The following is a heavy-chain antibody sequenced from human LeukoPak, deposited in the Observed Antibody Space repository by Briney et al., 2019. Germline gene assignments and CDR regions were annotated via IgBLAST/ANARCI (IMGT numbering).Heavy chain of an antibody. CDR2: IYYSGNT. V-gene: IGHV4-39*07. CDR3: ARGGWFGEPYMDV. Sequence: MPSETLSLTCTVSGDSISTSNSYWGWIRQPPGKGLEWIGSIYYSGNTYYNASLKSRVTISVDTSKNQFSLKLSSVTAADTAVYYCARGGWFGEPYMDVWGKGTTVTISS. D-gene: IGHD3-10*01. CDR1: GDSISTSNSY. J-gene: IGHJ6*03.